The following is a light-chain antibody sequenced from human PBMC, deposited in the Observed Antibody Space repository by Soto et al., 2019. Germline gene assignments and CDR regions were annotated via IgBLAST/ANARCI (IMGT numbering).Light chain of an antibody. V-gene: IGKV3-20*01. J-gene: IGKJ4*01. CDR1: QIVTSSY. CDR3: QQYGRSPA. Sequence: EIVLTQSPGTLSLAPGERATLSCRASQIVTSSYLAWYHQKPGQAPRLLIYGASSRATGIPDRFSGSGSGTYFTLNISRLEPEDLAVYYCQQYGRSPALGGGTKVEIK. CDR2: GAS.